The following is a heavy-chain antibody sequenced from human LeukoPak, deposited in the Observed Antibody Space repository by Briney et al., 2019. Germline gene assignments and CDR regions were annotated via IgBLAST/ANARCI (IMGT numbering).Heavy chain of an antibody. Sequence: SETLSLTCTVSGGSMSGHYWTWLRQPPGKGLEWIGYFYKGAMTNQNPSLSSRVSMSMDTSKNQLSLTLTSVTAADTAVYYCARPRTILGVVIARHYIELWGTGTTVTVSS. V-gene: IGHV4-4*09. CDR3: ARPRTILGVVIARHYIEL. CDR1: GGSMSGHY. CDR2: FYKGAMT. D-gene: IGHD3-3*01. J-gene: IGHJ6*03.